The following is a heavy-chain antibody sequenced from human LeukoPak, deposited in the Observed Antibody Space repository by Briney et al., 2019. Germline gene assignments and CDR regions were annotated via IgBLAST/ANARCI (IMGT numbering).Heavy chain of an antibody. CDR3: AGKYRSDGSCYSGEDY. J-gene: IGHJ4*02. V-gene: IGHV3-53*01. D-gene: IGHD2-15*01. CDR1: AFTVSSNY. CDR2: IYSGGNT. Sequence: QPGGSLRLSCAASAFTVSSNYMSWVRQAPGKGLEWVSLIYSGGNTDYADSVKGRFTISRDNSKNTLYLQMNSLRAEDTAVYYCAGKYRSDGSCYSGEDYWGQGTLVTVSS.